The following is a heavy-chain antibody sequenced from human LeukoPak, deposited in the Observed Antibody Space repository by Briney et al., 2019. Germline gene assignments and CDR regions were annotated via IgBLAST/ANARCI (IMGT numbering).Heavy chain of an antibody. CDR2: IYYRVTS. D-gene: IGHD3-10*01. V-gene: IGHV4-59*01. CDR1: GDSISTYY. J-gene: IGHJ4*02. Sequence: SETLSLTCTVSGDSISTYYWSWIRQPPGKGLVWIGYIYYRVTSDYNPSLKSRVTMSVDMSTRQISLKLSSVTAADTAVYYCARAVGGDGSGSLWGPGTLVTVSS. CDR3: ARAVGGDGSGSL.